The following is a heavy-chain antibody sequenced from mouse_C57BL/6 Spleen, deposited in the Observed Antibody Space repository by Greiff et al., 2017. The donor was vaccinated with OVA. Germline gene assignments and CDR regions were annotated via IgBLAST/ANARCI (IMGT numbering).Heavy chain of an antibody. J-gene: IGHJ4*01. CDR3: ARITTVVATDYAMDY. V-gene: IGHV1-4*01. D-gene: IGHD1-1*01. Sequence: VQLQQSGAELARPGASVTMSCKASGYTFTSYTMHWVKQRPGQGLEWIGYINPSSGYTKYNQKFKDKATLTADKSSSTAYMQLSSLTSEDSAVYYCARITTVVATDYAMDYWGQGTSVTVSS. CDR1: GYTFTSYT. CDR2: INPSSGYT.